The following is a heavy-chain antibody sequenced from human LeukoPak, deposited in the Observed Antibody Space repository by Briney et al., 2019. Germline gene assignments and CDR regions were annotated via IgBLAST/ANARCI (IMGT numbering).Heavy chain of an antibody. CDR1: GFTFSSYW. Sequence: GGSLRLSCAASGFTFSSYWMHWVRQAPGKGLVWVSRINSDGSSTSYADSVKGRFTISRDNAKNILYLQMNSLRAEDTAVYHCARDPAPQGWFDSWGQRTLVTVSS. CDR2: INSDGSST. CDR3: ARDPAPQGWFDS. V-gene: IGHV3-74*01. J-gene: IGHJ5*01.